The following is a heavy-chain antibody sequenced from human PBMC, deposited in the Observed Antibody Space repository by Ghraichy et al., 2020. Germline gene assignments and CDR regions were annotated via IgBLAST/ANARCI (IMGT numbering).Heavy chain of an antibody. J-gene: IGHJ6*02. CDR3: ARVPRPGFWSGYYTGPLYGMDV. CDR1: GYTFTGYY. CDR2: INPNSGGT. Sequence: ASVKVSCKASGYTFTGYYMHWVRQAPGQGLEWMGWINPNSGGTNYAQKFQGWVTMTRDTSISTAYMELSRLRSDDTAVYYCARVPRPGFWSGYYTGPLYGMDVWGQGTTVTVSS. V-gene: IGHV1-2*04. D-gene: IGHD3-3*01.